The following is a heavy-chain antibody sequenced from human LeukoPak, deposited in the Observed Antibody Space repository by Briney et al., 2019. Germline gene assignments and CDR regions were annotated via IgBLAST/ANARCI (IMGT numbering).Heavy chain of an antibody. Sequence: GGSLRLSCAASGFTFSSYGMHWVRQAPGKGLEWVAVISYDGSNKYYADSVKGRFTISRDNSKNTLYLQMNSLRAEDTAVYYCAKDSGYSGYVNWFDPWGREPWSPSPQ. CDR3: AKDSGYSGYVNWFDP. CDR2: ISYDGSNK. V-gene: IGHV3-30*18. CDR1: GFTFSSYG. D-gene: IGHD5-12*01. J-gene: IGHJ5*02.